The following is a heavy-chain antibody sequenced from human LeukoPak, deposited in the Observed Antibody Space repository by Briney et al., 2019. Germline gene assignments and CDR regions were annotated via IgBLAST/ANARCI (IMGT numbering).Heavy chain of an antibody. CDR3: ARRRGRYCSSTSCTFDP. D-gene: IGHD2-2*01. CDR2: IYHSGST. Sequence: PSETLSLTCAVSGGSISSSNWWSWVRQPPGKGLEWIGEIYHSGSTNYNPSLKSRVTISVDTSKNQFSLKLSSVTAADTAVYYCARRRGRYCSSTSCTFDPWGQGTLVTVSS. V-gene: IGHV4-4*02. CDR1: GGSISSSNW. J-gene: IGHJ5*02.